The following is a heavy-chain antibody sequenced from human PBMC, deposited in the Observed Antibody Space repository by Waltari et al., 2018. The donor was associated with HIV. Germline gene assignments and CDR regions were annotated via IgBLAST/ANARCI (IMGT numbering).Heavy chain of an antibody. CDR3: ARDGGSVVVVAATYGWFDP. J-gene: IGHJ5*02. CDR1: GYTFTSYY. Sequence: QVQLVQSGAEVKKPGASVKVSCKASGYTFTSYYMHWVRQAPGQGLEWMGIISPSGGSTSYAQKFQGRGTMTRDTSTSTVYMELSSLRSEDTAVYYCARDGGSVVVVAATYGWFDPWGQGTLVTVSS. CDR2: ISPSGGST. D-gene: IGHD2-15*01. V-gene: IGHV1-46*01.